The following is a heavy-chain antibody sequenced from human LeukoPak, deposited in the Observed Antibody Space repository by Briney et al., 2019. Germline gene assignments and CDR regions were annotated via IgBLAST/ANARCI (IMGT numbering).Heavy chain of an antibody. Sequence: GGSLRLSCAASGFTFSSYGMSWVRQAPGKGLEWVSGISWNSGSIGYADSVKGRFTISRDNAKNSLYLQMNSLRAEDTALYYCAKTFSDILTGPDDYWGQGTLVTVSS. V-gene: IGHV3-9*01. CDR1: GFTFSSYG. CDR3: AKTFSDILTGPDDY. CDR2: ISWNSGSI. J-gene: IGHJ4*02. D-gene: IGHD3-9*01.